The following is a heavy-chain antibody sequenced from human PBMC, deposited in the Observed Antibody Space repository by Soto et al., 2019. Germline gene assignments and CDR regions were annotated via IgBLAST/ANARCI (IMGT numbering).Heavy chain of an antibody. CDR2: IGTAGDT. Sequence: EVQLVESGGNLVQPGGSLRLSCEASGFTFSGFDMHWVRQPTGKGLEWVSTIGTAGDTYYAVSVKGRFTISRDNAKNTLYLQMNSLRADDTAVYYCARDGGLAEDGMDVWGQGTTVTVSS. CDR1: GFTFSGFD. J-gene: IGHJ6*02. D-gene: IGHD3-10*01. CDR3: ARDGGLAEDGMDV. V-gene: IGHV3-13*01.